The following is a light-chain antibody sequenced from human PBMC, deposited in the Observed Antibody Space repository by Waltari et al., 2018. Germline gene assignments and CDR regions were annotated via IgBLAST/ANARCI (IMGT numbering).Light chain of an antibody. CDR1: SSDVGGYNF. J-gene: IGLJ2*01. CDR2: EVS. Sequence: QSALTQPPSASGSPGQSVTISCTGTSSDVGGYNFVSWYQQHPGKAPKLMIYEVSERPSGCQYRCSGSNAGNTASLTVSGLQTEDESDYYCSSYAGSMTLVFGGGTKLTVL. V-gene: IGLV2-8*01. CDR3: SSYAGSMTLV.